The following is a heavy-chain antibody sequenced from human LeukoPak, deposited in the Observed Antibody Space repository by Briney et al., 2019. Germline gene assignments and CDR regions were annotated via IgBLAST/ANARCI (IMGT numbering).Heavy chain of an antibody. CDR2: INQDGSEK. Sequence: GGSLRLSCAASGFSFSSYWMSWVRQAPGKGLEWVANINQDGSEKYSVDSVKGRFTISGDNAKSSVYLQMNSLRGDDTGVYYCARDRALYDSRRGYYYTEDDYWGQGTLVTVSS. V-gene: IGHV3-7*01. CDR1: GFSFSSYW. J-gene: IGHJ4*02. CDR3: ARDRALYDSRRGYYYTEDDY. D-gene: IGHD3-22*01.